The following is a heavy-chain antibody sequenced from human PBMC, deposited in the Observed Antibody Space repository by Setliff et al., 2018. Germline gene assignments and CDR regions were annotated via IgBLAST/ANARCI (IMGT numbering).Heavy chain of an antibody. D-gene: IGHD2-15*01. Sequence: ASVKVSCKASGYTLNNYAMNWVRQAPGQGFEWMGWINTKTGNPTYAQDFTGRLVFSLDTSVSTTYLQISSLKAEDTAVYYCARGRGPDIVVTIPGDYWGQGTQVTVSS. CDR1: GYTLNNYA. V-gene: IGHV7-4-1*02. CDR2: INTKTGNP. J-gene: IGHJ4*02. CDR3: ARGRGPDIVVTIPGDY.